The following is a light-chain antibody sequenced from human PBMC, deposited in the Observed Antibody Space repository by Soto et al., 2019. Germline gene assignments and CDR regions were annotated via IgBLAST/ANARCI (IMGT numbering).Light chain of an antibody. J-gene: IGLJ3*02. CDR2: ENN. CDR3: GTWDSSLSAKV. CDR1: SSNIGNNY. V-gene: IGLV1-51*02. Sequence: QSVLTQPPSVSAAPGQKVTISCSGSSSNIGNNYVSWYQQLPGTAPKLLSYENNKRPSGITDRFSGSKSGTSATLGITGLQTGDEADYYCGTWDSSLSAKVFGGGTKLTVL.